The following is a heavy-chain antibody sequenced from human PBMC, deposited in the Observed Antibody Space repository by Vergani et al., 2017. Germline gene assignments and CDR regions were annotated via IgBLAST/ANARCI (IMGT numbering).Heavy chain of an antibody. CDR2: IYYSENK. Sequence: QLQLQESGPGLVKPSETLSLTCTVSGGSITYGAFYWGWIRQSPGKGLEWIGSIYYSENKFYNPSLESRVTLSLDTTKNQFSLKLKSVTASDTAVYYCGRVADFYGLGSRLLDLWGQGILVTVSS. D-gene: IGHD3-10*01. CDR3: GRVADFYGLGSRLLDL. J-gene: IGHJ5*02. V-gene: IGHV4-39*01. CDR1: GGSITYGAFY.